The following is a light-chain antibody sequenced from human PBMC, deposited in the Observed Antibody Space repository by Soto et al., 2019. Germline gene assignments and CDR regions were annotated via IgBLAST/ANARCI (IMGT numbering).Light chain of an antibody. V-gene: IGLV2-23*02. CDR2: EVS. CDR3: CSYAGSSTLG. Sequence: QSALTQPASVSGSPGQSITISCTGTSSDVGSYNLVSWYQQHPGKAPKIMIYEVSKRPSGVSNRFSDSKSGNTASLTISWLQAEDEADYYCCSYAGSSTLGFGTGTKVTVL. J-gene: IGLJ1*01. CDR1: SSDVGSYNL.